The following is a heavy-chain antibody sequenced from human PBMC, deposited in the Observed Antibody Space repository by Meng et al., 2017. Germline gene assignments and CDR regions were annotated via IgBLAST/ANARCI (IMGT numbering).Heavy chain of an antibody. CDR3: ARELAAAGPIDY. V-gene: IGHV4-28*03. Sequence: SETLSLTCAVSGYSISSSNWWGWIRQPPGKGLEWIGYIYYSGSIYYNPSLKSRVTISVDTSKNQFSLKLSSVTAADTAVYYCARELAAAGPIDYWGQGTLVTVSS. J-gene: IGHJ4*02. D-gene: IGHD6-13*01. CDR1: GYSISSSNW. CDR2: IYYSGSI.